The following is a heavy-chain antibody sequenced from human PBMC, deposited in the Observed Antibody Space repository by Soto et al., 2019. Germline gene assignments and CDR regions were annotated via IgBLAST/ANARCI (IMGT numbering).Heavy chain of an antibody. CDR2: IWHDGRNK. CDR1: GFTFSSYG. Sequence: GGSLRLSCAASGFTFSSYGMHWVRQAPGKGLEWVAVIWHDGRNKYYADFVKGRFTISRDNSKNTLYLQMNSLRAEDTAVYYCASRSPALDYWGQGTLVTVSS. V-gene: IGHV3-33*01. D-gene: IGHD2-2*01. CDR3: ASRSPALDY. J-gene: IGHJ4*02.